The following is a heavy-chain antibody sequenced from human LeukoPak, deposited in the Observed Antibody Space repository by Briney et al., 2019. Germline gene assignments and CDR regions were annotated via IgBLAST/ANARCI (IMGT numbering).Heavy chain of an antibody. CDR3: AKVGIAARPDEAFFDY. J-gene: IGHJ4*02. Sequence: GGSLRLSCAASGFTFSSYAMSWVRQAPGKGLEWVSAISGSGGSTYYADSVKGRFTISRDNSKNMLYLQMNSLRAEDTAVYYCAKVGIAARPDEAFFDYWGQGTLVTVSS. CDR2: ISGSGGST. V-gene: IGHV3-23*01. D-gene: IGHD6-6*01. CDR1: GFTFSSYA.